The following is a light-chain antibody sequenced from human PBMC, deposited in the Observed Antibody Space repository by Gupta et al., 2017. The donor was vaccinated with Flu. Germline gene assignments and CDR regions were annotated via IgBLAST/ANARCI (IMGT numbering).Light chain of an antibody. Sequence: QSVLTQPPSVSGAPGQRVTISCTGSTSNIGAGYDVHWYQQLPGTAPKLLIYANNNRPSGVPDRFSASKSGTSASLAITGLQAEDEADYYCHSYDNKLSGSGVFGGGTKLTVL. J-gene: IGLJ3*02. CDR3: HSYDNKLSGSGV. CDR1: TSNIGAGYD. V-gene: IGLV1-40*01. CDR2: ANN.